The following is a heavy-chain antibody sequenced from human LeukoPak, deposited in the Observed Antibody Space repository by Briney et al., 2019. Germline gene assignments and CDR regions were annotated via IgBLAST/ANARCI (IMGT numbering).Heavy chain of an antibody. V-gene: IGHV3-9*01. D-gene: IGHD6-19*01. CDR2: ISWNSGSI. J-gene: IGHJ6*02. Sequence: PGGSLRLSCVVSLFTFDDYAMHWVPQAPRKGLECGSGISWNSGSIGYEDCVKGRFTISRDNEKNSLYMQMNSLRVEDTALYYCASASAVAGIRRYYYYGMDVWGQGTKVTVSS. CDR1: LFTFDDYA. CDR3: ASASAVAGIRRYYYYGMDV.